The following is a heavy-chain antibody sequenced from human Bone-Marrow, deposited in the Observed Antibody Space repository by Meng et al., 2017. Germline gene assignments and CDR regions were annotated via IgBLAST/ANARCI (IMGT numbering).Heavy chain of an antibody. V-gene: IGHV3-7*01. Sequence: GESLKISCVVSGFTFSPSWMSWVRQAPGKGLEWVANINQGGSEKYYLDSVKGRFTISRDNAKSSVFLQMNSLTAEDTGVYYCATSSAAAGNGWGRGTLVTVSS. CDR2: INQGGSEK. J-gene: IGHJ4*02. D-gene: IGHD6-13*01. CDR1: GFTFSPSW. CDR3: ATSSAAAGNG.